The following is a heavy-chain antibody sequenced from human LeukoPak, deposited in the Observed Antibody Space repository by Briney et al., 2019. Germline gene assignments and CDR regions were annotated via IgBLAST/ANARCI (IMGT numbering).Heavy chain of an antibody. CDR1: GYSFTNYW. D-gene: IGHD6-13*01. Sequence: GESLKISCKGSGYSFTNYWIGWVRQMPGKGLEWMGLIYPGDSDTRYSPSFQGQVTISADKSINTACLQWSSLKASDTATYYCTRRLAAAVFDPWGQGTLVTVSS. J-gene: IGHJ5*02. CDR2: IYPGDSDT. CDR3: TRRLAAAVFDP. V-gene: IGHV5-51*01.